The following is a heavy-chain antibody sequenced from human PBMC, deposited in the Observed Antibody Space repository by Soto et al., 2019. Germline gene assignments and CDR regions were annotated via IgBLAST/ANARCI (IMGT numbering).Heavy chain of an antibody. V-gene: IGHV4-34*01. CDR1: GGSSSGYY. D-gene: IGHD3-22*01. J-gene: IGHJ4*02. Sequence: PSETLSLTCAVYGGSSSGYYWSWIRQPPGKGLEWIGEINHSGSTNYNPSLKSRLTISVDTSKNQFSLKLSSVTAADTAVYYCARGRREYYYASSGYSPALKYWGQGTLVTVSS. CDR3: ARGRREYYYASSGYSPALKY. CDR2: INHSGST.